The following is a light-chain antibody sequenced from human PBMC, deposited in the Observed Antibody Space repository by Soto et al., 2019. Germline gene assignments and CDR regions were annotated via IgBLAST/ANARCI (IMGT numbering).Light chain of an antibody. J-gene: IGKJ3*01. CDR2: DAS. V-gene: IGKV3-11*01. Sequence: EIVLTQSPATLSLSPGERATLSCRASQSVGSYLAWYQQKPGRAPWLLIYDASNRATGIPARFSGSGSGTDFTLTISSLEPEDFAVYYCQQRSNWPHTFGPGTKVDIK. CDR3: QQRSNWPHT. CDR1: QSVGSY.